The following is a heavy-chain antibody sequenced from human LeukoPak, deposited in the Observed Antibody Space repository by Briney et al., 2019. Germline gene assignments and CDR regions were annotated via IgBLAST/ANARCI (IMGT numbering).Heavy chain of an antibody. J-gene: IGHJ1*01. D-gene: IGHD3-10*01. Sequence: ALVKVSCKASGYTFTTYYMHWVRQAPGQGLEWMGIINPSGGSTTYAQKFQGRVTITRDTSTSTVYMEVSSLRSEDTAVYYCARDRHGSGSYHPKGYFQHWGQGTLVTVSS. CDR2: INPSGGST. CDR3: ARDRHGSGSYHPKGYFQH. V-gene: IGHV1-46*01. CDR1: GYTFTTYY.